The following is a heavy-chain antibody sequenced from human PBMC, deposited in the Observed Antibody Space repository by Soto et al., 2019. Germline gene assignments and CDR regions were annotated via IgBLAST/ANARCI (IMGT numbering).Heavy chain of an antibody. D-gene: IGHD2-21*01. Sequence: GGSLRLSCAASGFTFSSYWMHWVRQAPGKGLVWVSRINSDGSSTSYADSVKGRFTISRDNAKNTLYLQMNSLRAEDTAVYYCASLWWSWDAFDIWGQGTMVTVSS. CDR1: GFTFSSYW. V-gene: IGHV3-74*01. CDR2: INSDGSST. J-gene: IGHJ3*02. CDR3: ASLWWSWDAFDI.